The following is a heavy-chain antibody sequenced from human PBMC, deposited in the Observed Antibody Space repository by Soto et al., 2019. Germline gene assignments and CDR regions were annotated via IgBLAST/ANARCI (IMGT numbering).Heavy chain of an antibody. Sequence: QVQLQQWGAGLLKPSETLSLTCAVYGESFSGYYWTWIRQPPGKGLEWIGEINHSGSTNYNPSLKSRVTISVDTSKNQFSLKLTSVTAADAAIYYCARGLRNWNYEGGLHYGGQGTLVTVSS. D-gene: IGHD1-7*01. V-gene: IGHV4-34*01. CDR1: GESFSGYY. CDR3: ARGLRNWNYEGGLHY. J-gene: IGHJ4*02. CDR2: INHSGST.